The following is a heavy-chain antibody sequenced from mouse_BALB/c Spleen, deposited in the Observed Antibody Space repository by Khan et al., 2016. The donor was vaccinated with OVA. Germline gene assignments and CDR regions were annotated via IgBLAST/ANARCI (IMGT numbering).Heavy chain of an antibody. CDR1: GSTFSSYT. Sequence: EVELGGSGGGLVKPGGSLKFSCEASGSTFSSYTMSWIRKIPEKGLEWVATISSVGDNTNYPDSVKGHSTFPRDNAKNNLYLQMSRLRSEDTALYYCARSNYGNFAYWGQGTLVTVSA. V-gene: IGHV5-9*03. J-gene: IGHJ3*01. CDR3: ARSNYGNFAY. D-gene: IGHD2-1*01. CDR2: ISSVGDNT.